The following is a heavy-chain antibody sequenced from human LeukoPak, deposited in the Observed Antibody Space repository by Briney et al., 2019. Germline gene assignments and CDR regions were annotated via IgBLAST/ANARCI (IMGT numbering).Heavy chain of an antibody. CDR1: GGSISTQY. V-gene: IGHV4-59*11. J-gene: IGHJ3*02. CDR2: IYSSGST. D-gene: IGHD3-16*01. Sequence: SGTLSLTCTVSGGSISTQYWSWIRQPPGKGQEWIGHIYSSGSTSYNPSLKSRVTMSVDTSTNQISLRLSSVTAADTAVYYCAAYDVSNLRAFHIWGQGTMVTVSS. CDR3: AAYDVSNLRAFHI.